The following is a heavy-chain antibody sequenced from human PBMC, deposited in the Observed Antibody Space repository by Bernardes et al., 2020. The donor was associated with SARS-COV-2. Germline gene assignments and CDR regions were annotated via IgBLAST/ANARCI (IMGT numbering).Heavy chain of an antibody. CDR1: VGSISSIAYY. J-gene: IGHJ6*02. D-gene: IGHD2-21*02. V-gene: IGHV4-39*05. CDR3: AGSSCGIDCYIGGLRSWDYGMDV. Sequence: SEDPSLTCTVSVGSISSIAYYWGWVRQSPGTGLEWIGSIYSSGSTYYNPSLQNRVTQSVHTSKNQFSLRLSSVTAADSAVYYCAGSSCGIDCYIGGLRSWDYGMDVWGQGTTVAVSS. CDR2: IYSSGST.